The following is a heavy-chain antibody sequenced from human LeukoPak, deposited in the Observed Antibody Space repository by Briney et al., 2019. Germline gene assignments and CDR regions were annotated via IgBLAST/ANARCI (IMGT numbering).Heavy chain of an antibody. CDR3: ATSSYPLCRY. Sequence: ASVKVSCKASGYTFTSYYMHWVRQAPGQGLEWMGIINPSGGSTSYAQKFQGRITMTRDTSISTAYMELSSLRSEDTAVYYCATSSYPLCRYWGQGTLVTVSS. CDR1: GYTFTSYY. J-gene: IGHJ4*02. V-gene: IGHV1-46*01. CDR2: INPSGGST.